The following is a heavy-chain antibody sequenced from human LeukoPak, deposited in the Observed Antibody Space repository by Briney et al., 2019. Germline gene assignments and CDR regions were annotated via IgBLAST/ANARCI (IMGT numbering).Heavy chain of an antibody. Sequence: SETLSLTCTVSGGSISGYYWSWIRQPPGKGLEWIGYIYYSGSTNYNPSLKSRVTISVDTSKNQFSLKLSSVTAADTAVYYCARRGSWYYFDYWGQGTLVTVSS. CDR2: IYYSGST. D-gene: IGHD6-13*01. CDR1: GGSISGYY. J-gene: IGHJ4*02. V-gene: IGHV4-59*08. CDR3: ARRGSWYYFDY.